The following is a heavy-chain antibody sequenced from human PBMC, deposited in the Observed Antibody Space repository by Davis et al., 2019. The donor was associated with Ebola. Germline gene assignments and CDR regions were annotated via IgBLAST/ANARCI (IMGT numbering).Heavy chain of an antibody. Sequence: PGGSLRLSCAASGFTFSSYAMHWVRQAPGKGLEWVAVISYDGSNKYYADSVKGRFTISRDNSKNTLYLQMNSLRAEDTAVYYCARGEWELLSDYWGQGTLVTVSS. J-gene: IGHJ4*02. CDR3: ARGEWELLSDY. CDR1: GFTFSSYA. V-gene: IGHV3-30-3*01. D-gene: IGHD1-26*01. CDR2: ISYDGSNK.